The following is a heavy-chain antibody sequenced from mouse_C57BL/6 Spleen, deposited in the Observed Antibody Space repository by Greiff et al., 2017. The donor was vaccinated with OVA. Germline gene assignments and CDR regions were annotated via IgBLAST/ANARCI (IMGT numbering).Heavy chain of an antibody. Sequence: QVQLKQPGAELVRPGSSVKLSCKASGYTFTSYWMHWVKQRPIQGLEWIGNIDPSDSETHYNQKFKDKATLTVDKSSSTAYMQLSSLTSEDSAVYYCARWWYYYTMDYWGQGTSVTVSS. J-gene: IGHJ4*01. CDR1: GYTFTSYW. CDR3: ARWWYYYTMDY. D-gene: IGHD1-1*02. CDR2: IDPSDSET. V-gene: IGHV1-52*01.